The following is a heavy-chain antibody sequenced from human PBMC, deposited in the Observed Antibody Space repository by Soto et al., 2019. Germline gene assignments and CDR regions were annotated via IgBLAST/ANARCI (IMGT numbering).Heavy chain of an antibody. J-gene: IGHJ6*02. Sequence: SETLSLTCTVSGGSISSSSYYWGWIRQPPGKGLEWIGSIYYSGSTYYNPSLKSRVTISVDTSKNQFSLKLSSVTAADTAVYYCASKDNRPYSSGWYGDYYYYGMDVWGQGTTVTVSS. V-gene: IGHV4-39*01. CDR3: ASKDNRPYSSGWYGDYYYYGMDV. D-gene: IGHD6-19*01. CDR1: GGSISSSSYY. CDR2: IYYSGST.